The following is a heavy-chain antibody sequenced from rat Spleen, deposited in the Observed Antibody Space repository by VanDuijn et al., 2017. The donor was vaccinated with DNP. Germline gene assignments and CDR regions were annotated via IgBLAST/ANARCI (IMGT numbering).Heavy chain of an antibody. J-gene: IGHJ2*01. CDR1: GFTFSNYY. Sequence: EVQLVESGGGLVQPGRSLKLSCAASGFTFSNYYMAWVRQAPKKGLEWVAPISYEGSSTYFRDSVKGRFTISRDIAKSTLYLQMDSLRSEDTATYYCARQITTGIPFDYWGQGVMVTVSS. CDR2: ISYEGSST. V-gene: IGHV5-7*01. CDR3: ARQITTGIPFDY. D-gene: IGHD1-9*01.